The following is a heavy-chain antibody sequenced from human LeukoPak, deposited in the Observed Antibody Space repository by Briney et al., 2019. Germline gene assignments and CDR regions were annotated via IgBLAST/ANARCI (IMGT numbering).Heavy chain of an antibody. V-gene: IGHV4-4*07. CDR3: AGEAGGGYARAFDI. J-gene: IGHJ3*02. D-gene: IGHD5-12*01. CDR1: GGSISSYS. Sequence: SVTLSLTCIVSGGSISSYSWTWIRQPAGEGLDWIGRIYTSGTTNYEPSLKSRVTMSVDTSKNQFSLKLSSVTAADTAVYYCAGEAGGGYARAFDIWGQGTMVTVSS. CDR2: IYTSGTT.